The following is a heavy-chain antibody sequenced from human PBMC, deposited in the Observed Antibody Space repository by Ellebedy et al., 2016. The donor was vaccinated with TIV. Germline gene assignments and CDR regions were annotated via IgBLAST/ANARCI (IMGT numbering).Heavy chain of an antibody. Sequence: GESLKISCAASGFAVTDYYMSLVRQAPGKGLQWVSVIYKGDSGSTFYAESVKGRFTMSRDSWRNALYLQMNSLTDEDTAVYYCAQAWGAPLFDYWGRGTLVSVSS. J-gene: IGHJ4*02. V-gene: IGHV3-66*01. CDR1: GFAVTDYY. CDR3: AQAWGAPLFDY. D-gene: IGHD1-26*01. CDR2: IYKGDSGST.